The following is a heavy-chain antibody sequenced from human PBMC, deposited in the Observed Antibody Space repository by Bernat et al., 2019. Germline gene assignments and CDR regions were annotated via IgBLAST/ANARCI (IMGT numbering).Heavy chain of an antibody. Sequence: QLQLQESGPGLMKPSETLSLTCTVSGGSISSSSYYWGWIRQPPGKGLEWIGSAYYSGSTYYNPSLKSRVTISVDTSKNQFSLKLSSVTAADTAVYYCARRAYASSWYYFDYWGQGTLVTVSS. CDR3: ARRAYASSWYYFDY. D-gene: IGHD6-13*01. J-gene: IGHJ4*02. CDR1: GGSISSSSYY. V-gene: IGHV4-39*01. CDR2: AYYSGST.